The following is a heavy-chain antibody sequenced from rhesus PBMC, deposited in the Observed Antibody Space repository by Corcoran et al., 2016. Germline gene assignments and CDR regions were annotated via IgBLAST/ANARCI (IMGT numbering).Heavy chain of an antibody. CDR1: GGSISGYY. CDR3: AREDRRTRYYFDY. Sequence: QVKLQQWGEGLVKPSETLSLTCAVYGGSISGYYWSWIRQPPGKGLEWIGIIDGKRTSTNYNPSLKNRVTMSKDTSKNQFALKLSSVTAADTAGYYCAREDRRTRYYFDYWGQGVLVTVSS. D-gene: IGHD2-33*01. V-gene: IGHV4-73*01. CDR2: IDGKRTST. J-gene: IGHJ4*01.